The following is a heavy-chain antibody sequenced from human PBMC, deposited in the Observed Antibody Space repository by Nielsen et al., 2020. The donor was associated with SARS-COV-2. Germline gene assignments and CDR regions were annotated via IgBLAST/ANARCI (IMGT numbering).Heavy chain of an antibody. Sequence: SETLSLTCAASGGSISSSNWWSWVRQPPGKVLEWIGEIYHSGSTNYNPSLKSLVTISVDKSKNQFSLKLSSVTAADTAVYYCARGRLPRRFFDYWGQGTLVTVSS. J-gene: IGHJ4*02. CDR1: GGSISSSNW. V-gene: IGHV4-4*02. CDR2: IYHSGST. CDR3: ARGRLPRRFFDY.